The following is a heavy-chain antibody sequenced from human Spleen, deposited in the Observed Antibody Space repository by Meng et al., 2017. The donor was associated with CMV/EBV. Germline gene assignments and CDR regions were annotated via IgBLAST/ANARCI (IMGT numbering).Heavy chain of an antibody. CDR3: ARESATAVDY. CDR1: GDSVSSNNVA. CDR2: TYFMSKWYH. J-gene: IGHJ4*02. D-gene: IGHD1-26*01. V-gene: IGHV6-1*01. Sequence: SETLSLTCAISGDSVSSNNVAWNWIRQSLSRGLEWVGRTYFMSKWYHDSAVSVKSRITFNPDKSKNQFSLQLKSVTPGDTAVYYCARESATAVDYWGQGTLVTVSS.